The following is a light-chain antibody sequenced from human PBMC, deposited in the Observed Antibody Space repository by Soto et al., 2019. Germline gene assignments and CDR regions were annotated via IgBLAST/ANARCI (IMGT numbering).Light chain of an antibody. V-gene: IGKV3-20*01. CDR1: QSVSSNY. J-gene: IGKJ5*01. CDR2: AAS. Sequence: EIVLTQSPGTLSLSPGERATLSCRASQSVSSNYLAWYQQNPGQAPRLLIYAASSRATGMPDRFSGGGSGTDFTLTISRLEPEDFAVYYCQQYGGSFLTFGQGTRLEIK. CDR3: QQYGGSFLT.